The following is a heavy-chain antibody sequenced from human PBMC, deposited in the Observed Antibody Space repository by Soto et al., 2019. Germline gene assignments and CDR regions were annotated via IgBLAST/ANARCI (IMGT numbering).Heavy chain of an antibody. CDR3: ARSRVGYTNKYYFDD. D-gene: IGHD1-1*01. J-gene: IGHJ4*02. CDR1: ACPVSSHY. CDR2: IYSGGST. V-gene: IGHV3-53*01. Sequence: SVRLSCASSACPVSSHYMIWHRPPPGKGLEWVSVIYSGGSTYYADSVKGRFTISRDNSKNTLYLQMNSLRAEDTAVYYCARSRVGYTNKYYFDDWGQGTLVTGSS.